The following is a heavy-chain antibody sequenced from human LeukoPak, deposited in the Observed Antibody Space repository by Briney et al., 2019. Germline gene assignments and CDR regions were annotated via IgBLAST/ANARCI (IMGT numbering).Heavy chain of an antibody. CDR2: IHFSGNT. CDR1: GDSISSSSYF. V-gene: IGHV4-39*01. J-gene: IGHJ4*02. D-gene: IGHD5-24*01. Sequence: PSETLSLTCTVSGDSISSSSYFWGWIRQPPGKGLEWIGHIHFSGNTYYIPSLKSRLTMSVDTSKNQFSLNLSSVTAADAAVYYCATRRDGYTYFDYWGQATLVSVSS. CDR3: ATRRDGYTYFDY.